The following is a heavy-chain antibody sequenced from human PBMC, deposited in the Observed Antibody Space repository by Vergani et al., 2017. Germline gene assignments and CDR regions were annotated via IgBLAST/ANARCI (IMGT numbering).Heavy chain of an antibody. Sequence: QVQLLQSGSELKKPGASVRISCEASGYTFTNYPLIWVRQAPGQGLEWMGGIIPIFGTANYAQKFQGRVTITADESTSTAYMELSSLRSEDTAVYYCARESSGSFPLFDYWGQGSLVTVSS. CDR1: GYTFTNYP. J-gene: IGHJ4*02. D-gene: IGHD6-19*01. CDR2: IIPIFGTA. V-gene: IGHV1-69*01. CDR3: ARESSGSFPLFDY.